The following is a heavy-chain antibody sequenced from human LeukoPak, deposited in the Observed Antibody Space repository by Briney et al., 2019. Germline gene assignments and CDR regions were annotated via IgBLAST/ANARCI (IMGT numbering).Heavy chain of an antibody. Sequence: GGSLRLSCAASGFTFSSYATHWVRQAPGKGLEWVAVISYDGSNKYYADSVKGRFTISRDNSKNTLYLQMNSLRAEDTAVYYCARGPTSYYYGSGSYHYWGQGTLVTVSS. J-gene: IGHJ4*02. D-gene: IGHD3-10*01. CDR2: ISYDGSNK. CDR1: GFTFSSYA. CDR3: ARGPTSYYYGSGSYHY. V-gene: IGHV3-30*01.